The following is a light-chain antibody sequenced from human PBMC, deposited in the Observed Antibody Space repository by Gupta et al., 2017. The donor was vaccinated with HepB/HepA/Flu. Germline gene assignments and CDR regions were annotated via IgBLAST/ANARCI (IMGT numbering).Light chain of an antibody. V-gene: IGKV1-9*01. Sequence: DIQLTQSPSFLSASVGDRVTITCRASQGIGSSLAWYQQKPGKAPKLLIYAASSLQSGVPSRFSGSGSGTEFTLTISSLQPEDFATYYCQQLNNYPRTFGPGTKVDIK. CDR3: QQLNNYPRT. J-gene: IGKJ3*01. CDR1: QGIGSS. CDR2: AAS.